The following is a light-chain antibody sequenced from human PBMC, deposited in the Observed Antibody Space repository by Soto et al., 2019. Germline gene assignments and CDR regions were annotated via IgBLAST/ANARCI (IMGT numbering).Light chain of an antibody. J-gene: IGKJ1*01. CDR1: QSVLYSSNNKNY. V-gene: IGKV4-1*01. Sequence: DIVRTQSPDSLAVSLGERATINCKSSQSVLYSSNNKNYLTWYQQKPGQPPKLLIYWASTRESGVPDPFSGSGSGTDFTLTISSLQAEDVAVYYCEQYYSTPWTVGQGTKVEIK. CDR2: WAS. CDR3: EQYYSTPWT.